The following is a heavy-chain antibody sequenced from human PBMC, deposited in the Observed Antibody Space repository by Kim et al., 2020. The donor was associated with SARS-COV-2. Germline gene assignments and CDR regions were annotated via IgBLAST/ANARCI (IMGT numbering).Heavy chain of an antibody. Sequence: GGSLRLSCAASGFNVRNTYLSWVRQAPGKGLEWVSLIYIGGRTFYADSVKDRFTVSKDNSRDTLYLQMNSLGAEDTAVYYCARAGYYDSSGHYF. CDR1: GFNVRNTY. CDR2: IYIGGRT. V-gene: IGHV3-66*01. CDR3: ARAGYYDSSGHYF. D-gene: IGHD3-22*01. J-gene: IGHJ2*01.